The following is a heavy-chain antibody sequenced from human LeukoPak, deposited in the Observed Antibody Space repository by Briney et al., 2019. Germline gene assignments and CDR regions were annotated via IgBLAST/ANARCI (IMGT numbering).Heavy chain of an antibody. D-gene: IGHD3-22*01. CDR1: GFTFSSYA. CDR2: ISSSGGNT. Sequence: GGSLRLSCAAYGFTFSSYAMTWVRQAPGKGLEWVSAISSSGGNTYYADSVKGRFTISRDNSKNTLYLQMNSLRAEDTALYFCAKPSSGYTPWDCWGQGTLVTVSS. J-gene: IGHJ4*02. CDR3: AKPSSGYTPWDC. V-gene: IGHV3-23*01.